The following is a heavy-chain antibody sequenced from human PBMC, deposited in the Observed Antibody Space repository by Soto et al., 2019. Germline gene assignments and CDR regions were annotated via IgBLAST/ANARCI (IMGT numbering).Heavy chain of an antibody. J-gene: IGHJ5*01. CDR1: RFTFGNYA. CDR2: ISYDGSNK. CDR3: ASDLGNTSHPFAS. V-gene: IGHV3-30-3*01. D-gene: IGHD1-1*01. Sequence: PWVSLRPSCLPARFTFGNYAMNLGRHAPFKGLEWVAVISYDGSNKYYEDSVKGRITISRDNSRNTLYLQMNNLRADDTAMYYCASDLGNTSHPFASWGQGTLVTVSS.